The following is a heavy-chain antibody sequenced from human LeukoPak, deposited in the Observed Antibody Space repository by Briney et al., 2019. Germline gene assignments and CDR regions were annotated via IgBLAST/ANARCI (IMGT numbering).Heavy chain of an antibody. V-gene: IGHV4-39*01. Sequence: PSETLSLTCTVSGGSISSSSYYWGWIRQPPGKGLEWIGSIYYSGSTYYNPSLKSRVTISVDTSKNQFSLKLSSVTAADTAVYYCASPNGYSGYDQHFDYWGQGTLVTVSS. CDR3: ASPNGYSGYDQHFDY. CDR1: GGSISSSSYY. J-gene: IGHJ4*02. CDR2: IYYSGST. D-gene: IGHD5-12*01.